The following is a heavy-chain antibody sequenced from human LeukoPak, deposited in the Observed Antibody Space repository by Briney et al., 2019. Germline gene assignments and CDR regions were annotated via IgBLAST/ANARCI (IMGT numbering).Heavy chain of an antibody. V-gene: IGHV1-2*02. CDR3: ACWRGYSSGWSGPFDY. CDR1: GYTFTGYH. J-gene: IGHJ4*02. CDR2: IDPNTGGT. Sequence: ASVKVSCKASGYTFTGYHMHWVRQAPGQGLEWVGWIDPNTGGTNYAQKFQGRVTMTRDTSISTAYMELSRLRSDDTAVYYSACWRGYSSGWSGPFDYWGQGTLVTVSS. D-gene: IGHD6-19*01.